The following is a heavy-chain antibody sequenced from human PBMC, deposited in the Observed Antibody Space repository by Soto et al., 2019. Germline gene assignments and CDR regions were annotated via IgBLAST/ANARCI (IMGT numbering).Heavy chain of an antibody. V-gene: IGHV4-39*01. CDR1: GGSIGTIAYY. D-gene: IGHD6-25*01. CDR2: INHSGNT. J-gene: IGHJ5*02. CDR3: SRSGPEGFHX. Sequence: SETLSLTCAVSGGSIGTIAYYWGWIRQAPGKGLELIDSINHSGNTYLSPSLKDRVTMSVDTSKNSFSLKLRSATAADTGLYYCSRSGPEGFHXWGQVTLVTVSX.